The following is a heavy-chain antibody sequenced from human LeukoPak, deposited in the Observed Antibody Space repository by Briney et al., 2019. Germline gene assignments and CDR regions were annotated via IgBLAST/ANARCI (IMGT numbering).Heavy chain of an antibody. CDR1: GGSFSGYY. J-gene: IGHJ4*02. CDR3: ARAWYYYDSSGYYPFDY. Sequence: SETLSLTCAVSGGSFSGYYWSWIRQPPGKGLEWIGEINHSGSTNYNPSLKSRVTISVDTSKNQFSLKLSSVTAADTAVYYCARAWYYYDSSGYYPFDYWGQGTLVTVSS. D-gene: IGHD3-22*01. CDR2: INHSGST. V-gene: IGHV4-34*01.